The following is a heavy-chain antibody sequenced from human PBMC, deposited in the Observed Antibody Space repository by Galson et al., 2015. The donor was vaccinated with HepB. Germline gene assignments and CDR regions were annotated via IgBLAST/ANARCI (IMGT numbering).Heavy chain of an antibody. V-gene: IGHV1-69*13. Sequence: SVKVSCKASGGTFSSYAISWVRQAPGQGLEWMGGIIPIFGTANYAQKFQGRVTITADESTSTAYMELSSLRSEDTAVYYCAQPARVVTTEMYGMDVWGQGTTVTVSS. J-gene: IGHJ6*02. D-gene: IGHD3-22*01. CDR1: GGTFSSYA. CDR3: AQPARVVTTEMYGMDV. CDR2: IIPIFGTA.